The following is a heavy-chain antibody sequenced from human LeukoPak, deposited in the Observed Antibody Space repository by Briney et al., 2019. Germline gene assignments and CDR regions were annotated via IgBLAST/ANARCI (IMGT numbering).Heavy chain of an antibody. D-gene: IGHD6-19*01. CDR3: ARVGFPGYLAVAGGRFDY. V-gene: IGHV4-39*07. Sequence: PSETLSLTCTVSGGSISSSSYYWGWIRQPPGKGLEWIGSIYYSGSTYYNPSLKSRVTISVDTSKNQFSLKLSSVTAADTAVYYCARVGFPGYLAVAGGRFDYWGQGTLVSVSS. CDR2: IYYSGST. CDR1: GGSISSSSYY. J-gene: IGHJ4*02.